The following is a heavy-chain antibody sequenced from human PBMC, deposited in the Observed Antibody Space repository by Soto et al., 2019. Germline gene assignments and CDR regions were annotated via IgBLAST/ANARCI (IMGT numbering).Heavy chain of an antibody. CDR1: GGTFSSYA. Sequence: SVKVSCKASGGTFSSYAITWVRQAPGQGLEWMGGSILNSDAANYAQKFEGRLTITADESKSTAYMDLSGLRSEDTAVYYCATFEPAYCGCDCSLGYWGQGTLVTVSS. J-gene: IGHJ4*02. D-gene: IGHD2-21*02. CDR3: ATFEPAYCGCDCSLGY. V-gene: IGHV1-69*13. CDR2: SILNSDAA.